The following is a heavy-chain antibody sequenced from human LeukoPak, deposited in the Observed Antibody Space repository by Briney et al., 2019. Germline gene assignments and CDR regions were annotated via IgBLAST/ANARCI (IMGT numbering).Heavy chain of an antibody. V-gene: IGHV3-11*01. CDR1: GFTFSDYH. Sequence: KPGGSLRLSCAASGFTFSDYHMSWIRQAPGKGLEWVSHITGSGYTMSYADSVKGRFTISRDNAKNSLFLHVNSLRAEDTAVYYCAREGRPGAFDPWGEGTLVTVSS. J-gene: IGHJ5*02. CDR2: ITGSGYTM. CDR3: AREGRPGAFDP. D-gene: IGHD3-10*01.